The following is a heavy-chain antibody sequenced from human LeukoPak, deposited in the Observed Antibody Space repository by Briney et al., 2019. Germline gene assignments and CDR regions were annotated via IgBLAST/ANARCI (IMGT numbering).Heavy chain of an antibody. V-gene: IGHV3-23*01. CDR1: TFTFSSYA. Sequence: PGGSLRLSCAASTFTFSSYAMSWVRQAPGKGLEWVSAISGSGGSTYYADSVKGRFTISRDNSKNTLYLQMNSLRAEDTAVYYCAKDLSSSSWNYYFDYWGQGTLVTVSS. D-gene: IGHD6-13*01. CDR3: AKDLSSSSWNYYFDY. CDR2: ISGSGGST. J-gene: IGHJ4*02.